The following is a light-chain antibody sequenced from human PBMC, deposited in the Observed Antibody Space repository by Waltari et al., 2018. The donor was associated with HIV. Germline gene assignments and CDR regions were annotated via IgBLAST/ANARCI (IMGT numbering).Light chain of an antibody. CDR2: GAS. Sequence: DIQITQSPPSLSASVGQRVTITCRASQTVRSSLAWYQQRPGKAPKSLVYGASKLQTEVPSRFSAGRSGTNFSLTINSLKPEDFATYICQQYYTFPRTFGRGTRVDMK. CDR3: QQYYTFPRT. V-gene: IGKV1D-16*01. CDR1: QTVRSS. J-gene: IGKJ1*01.